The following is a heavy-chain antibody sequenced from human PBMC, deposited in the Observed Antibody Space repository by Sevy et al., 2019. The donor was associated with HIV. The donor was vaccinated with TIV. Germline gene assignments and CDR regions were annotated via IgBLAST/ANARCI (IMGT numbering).Heavy chain of an antibody. J-gene: IGHJ4*02. Sequence: GGSLRLSCAASGFTFSSYGMHWVRQAPGKGLEWVAVIWYDGSNKYYADSVKGRFTISRDNSKNTLYLQMNSLRAEDTAVYYCAMNYYDNSGSSFFFDYWGQGTLVTVSS. CDR3: AMNYYDNSGSSFFFDY. CDR2: IWYDGSNK. CDR1: GFTFSSYG. D-gene: IGHD3-22*01. V-gene: IGHV3-33*01.